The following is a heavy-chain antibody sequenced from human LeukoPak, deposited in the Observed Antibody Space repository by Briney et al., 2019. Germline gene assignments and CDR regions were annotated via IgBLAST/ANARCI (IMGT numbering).Heavy chain of an antibody. V-gene: IGHV4-59*12. Sequence: ASETLSLTCTVSGGSISSYYWSWIRQPPGKGLEWIGYIYYSGSTNYNPSLKSRVTISVDTSKNQSSLKLSSVTAADTAVYYCARGSRPTYYYGSSGYYPLYYFDYWGQGTLVTVSS. J-gene: IGHJ4*02. D-gene: IGHD3-22*01. CDR2: IYYSGST. CDR3: ARGSRPTYYYGSSGYYPLYYFDY. CDR1: GGSISSYY.